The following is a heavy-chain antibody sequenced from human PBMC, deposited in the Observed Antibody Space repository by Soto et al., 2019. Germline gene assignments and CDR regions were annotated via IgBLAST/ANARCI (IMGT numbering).Heavy chain of an antibody. D-gene: IGHD3-22*01. CDR1: GYTFTGYY. CDR2: INPNSDGT. CDR3: VSDFVPLGYDSSVRYFDL. V-gene: IGHV1-2*04. Sequence: ASVKVSCTASGYTFTGYYMHWVRQAPGQGLEWMGWINPNSDGTNYAQKFQGWVTMTRDTSISTAYMELSRLRSDDTAVYYCVSDFVPLGYDSSVRYFDLWGRGTLVTVSS. J-gene: IGHJ2*01.